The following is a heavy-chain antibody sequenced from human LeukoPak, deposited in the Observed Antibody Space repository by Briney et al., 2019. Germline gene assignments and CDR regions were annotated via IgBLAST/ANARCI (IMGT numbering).Heavy chain of an antibody. J-gene: IGHJ1*01. CDR3: ARGEDYYDSSGYYPGAQYFQH. CDR1: GYTFTGYY. V-gene: IGHV1-2*02. D-gene: IGHD3-22*01. CDR2: INPNSGGT. Sequence: ASVKVSCKASGYTFTGYYIHWVRQAPGQGLEWMGWINPNSGGTNYAQKFQGRVTMTRDTSISTAYMELSRLRSDDTAVYYCARGEDYYDSSGYYPGAQYFQHWGQGTLVTVSS.